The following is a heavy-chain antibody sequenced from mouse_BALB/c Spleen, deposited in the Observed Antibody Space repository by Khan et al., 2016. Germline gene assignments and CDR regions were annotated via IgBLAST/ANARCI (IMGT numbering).Heavy chain of an antibody. V-gene: IGHV2-6-7*01. J-gene: IGHJ3*01. CDR3: SSDYDGFAY. CDR2: IWADGRT. Sequence: QVQLKESGPGLVAPSQSLSITCTVSGFSLTGYGVNWVRQPPGKGLEWLGKIWADGRTDYNSALKSRVSISKDNSKSQVVLKMNSLQNDDTVNYYCSSDYDGFAYWGQGTLVIVSA. CDR1: GFSLTGYG. D-gene: IGHD2-12*01.